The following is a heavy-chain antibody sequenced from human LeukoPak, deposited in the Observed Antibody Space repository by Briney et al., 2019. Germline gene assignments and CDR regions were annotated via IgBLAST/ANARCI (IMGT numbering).Heavy chain of an antibody. D-gene: IGHD1-1*01. CDR2: IYYSGST. V-gene: IGHV4-59*12. Sequence: SETLSLTCTVSGGSISSYYWSWIRQPPGKGLEWIGYIYYSGSTNYNPSLKSRVTISVDTSKNQFSLKLSSVTAADTAVYYCARGRSGTNYYYYMDVWGKGTAVTVSS. J-gene: IGHJ6*03. CDR3: ARGRSGTNYYYYMDV. CDR1: GGSISSYY.